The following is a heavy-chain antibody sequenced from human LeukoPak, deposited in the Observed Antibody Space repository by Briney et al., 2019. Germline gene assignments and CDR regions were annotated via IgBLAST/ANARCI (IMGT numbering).Heavy chain of an antibody. J-gene: IGHJ6*03. D-gene: IGHD2-2*01. CDR2: FDPEDGET. Sequence: GASVKVSCKVSGYTLTELSMHWVRQAPGKGLEWMGGFDPEDGETIYAQKFQGRVTMTEDTSTDTAYMELSSLRSEDTAVYYCATDVYCSSTSCYPRYYYMDVWGKGTTVTVSS. CDR1: GYTLTELS. V-gene: IGHV1-24*01. CDR3: ATDVYCSSTSCYPRYYYMDV.